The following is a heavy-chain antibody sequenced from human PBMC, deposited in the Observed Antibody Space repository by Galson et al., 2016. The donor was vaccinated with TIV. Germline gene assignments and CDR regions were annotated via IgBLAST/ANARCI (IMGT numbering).Heavy chain of an antibody. D-gene: IGHD5-18*01. CDR1: GYPFTAYY. CDR3: ARGFNYGFDFYYGMDV. V-gene: IGHV1-2*02. CDR2: TNPNGDDT. Sequence: SVKVSCKASGYPFTAYYIHWVRQAPGQGPEWMGWTNPNGDDTNYAQRFQGRVSMTRDTSISTAYMELSRLRSDDTAVFFCARGFNYGFDFYYGMDVWGQGTTVTVSS. J-gene: IGHJ6*02.